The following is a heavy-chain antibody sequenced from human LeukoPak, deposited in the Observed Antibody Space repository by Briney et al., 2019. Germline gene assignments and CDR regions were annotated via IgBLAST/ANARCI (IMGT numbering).Heavy chain of an antibody. V-gene: IGHV3-23*01. CDR3: ARESGDYSIHYYYMDV. CDR1: EFTFSTYA. Sequence: QPGGSLRLSCAASEFTFSTYAMSWVRQAPGKGLEWVSTISGASISTYYADSVKGRFTISRDNSKNTLYLQMNSLRAEDTAVYYCARESGDYSIHYYYMDVWGKGTTVTVSS. D-gene: IGHD4-11*01. J-gene: IGHJ6*03. CDR2: ISGASIST.